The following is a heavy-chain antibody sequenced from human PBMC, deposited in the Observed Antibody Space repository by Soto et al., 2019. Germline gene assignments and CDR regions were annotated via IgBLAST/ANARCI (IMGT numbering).Heavy chain of an antibody. J-gene: IGHJ4*02. V-gene: IGHV4-39*02. Sequence: QLQLQESGPGLVTPSETLSLTCIVSGASFTSSSFYWVWIRQAPGKGLEWIGSIYYDGTTYYNPSLKSRATVSVDTSNNHFSLKLNSVTAADTAVYYCTRRGHVSSPTWGQGTLVTVSS. CDR3: TRRGHVSSPT. CDR2: IYYDGTT. CDR1: GASFTSSSFY. D-gene: IGHD6-13*01.